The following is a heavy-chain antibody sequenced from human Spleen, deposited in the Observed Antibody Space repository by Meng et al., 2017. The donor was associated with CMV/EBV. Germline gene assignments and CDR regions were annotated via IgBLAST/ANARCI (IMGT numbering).Heavy chain of an antibody. D-gene: IGHD3-3*01. J-gene: IGHJ4*02. CDR3: ARDPLDITIFAAGGDYFDY. V-gene: IGHV1-46*01. CDR2: ITPTGGDT. Sequence: FSNHYIHWVRQAPGLGLEWMGLITPTGGDTNYAQKFRGRVTMTRDTSTTTVYMELSSLISEDTAVYYCARDPLDITIFAAGGDYFDYWGQGTLVTVSS. CDR1: FSNHY.